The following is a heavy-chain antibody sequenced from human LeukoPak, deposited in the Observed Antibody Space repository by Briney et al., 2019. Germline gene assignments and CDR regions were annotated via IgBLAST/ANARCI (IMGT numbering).Heavy chain of an antibody. CDR3: ARDRLNYYDSHRPNKGDY. J-gene: IGHJ4*02. CDR2: ISGSGVST. Sequence: GRSLRLSCAASGFTFSSYGMHWVRQAPGKGLEWVSGISGSGVSTYYADSVKGRFTISRDNSKNTLYLQMNSLRAEDTAVYYCARDRLNYYDSHRPNKGDYWGQGTLVTVSS. V-gene: IGHV3-23*01. CDR1: GFTFSSYG. D-gene: IGHD3-22*01.